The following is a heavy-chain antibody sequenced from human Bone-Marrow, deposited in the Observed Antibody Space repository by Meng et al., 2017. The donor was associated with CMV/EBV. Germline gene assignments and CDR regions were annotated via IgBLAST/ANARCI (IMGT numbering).Heavy chain of an antibody. CDR2: ISSSSSYI. CDR1: GFTFSSYS. D-gene: IGHD5-12*01. CDR3: ARSPIVATNFDY. Sequence: GESLKISCAASGFTFSSYSMNWVRQAPGKGLEWVSSISSSSSYIYYADSVKGRFTISRDNAKNSLYLQMNSLRAEDTAVYYCARSPIVATNFDYWGQGTLVTVSS. V-gene: IGHV3-21*01. J-gene: IGHJ4*02.